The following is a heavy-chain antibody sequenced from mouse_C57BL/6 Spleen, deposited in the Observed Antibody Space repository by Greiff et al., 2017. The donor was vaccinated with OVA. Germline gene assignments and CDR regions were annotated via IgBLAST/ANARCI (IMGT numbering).Heavy chain of an antibody. V-gene: IGHV1-69*01. J-gene: IGHJ4*01. CDR2: IDPSDSYT. CDR1: GYTFTSYW. CDR3: ARRNRWLLMDY. D-gene: IGHD2-3*01. Sequence: QVQLQQPGAELVMPGASVKLSCKASGYTFTSYWMHWVKQRPGQGLYWIGEIDPSDSYTNSNQKFKGKSTLTVDKSSSTAYMQLSSLTSEDSAVYYCARRNRWLLMDYWGQGTSVTVSS.